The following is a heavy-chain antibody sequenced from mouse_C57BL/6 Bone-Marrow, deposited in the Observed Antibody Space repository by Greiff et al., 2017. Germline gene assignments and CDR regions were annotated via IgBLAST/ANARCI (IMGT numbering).Heavy chain of an antibody. D-gene: IGHD1-1*01. CDR1: GYTFTDYY. Sequence: VKLMESGAELVRPGASVKLSCKASGYTFTDYYINWVKQRPGQGLEWIARIYPGSGNTYYNEKFKGKATLTAEKSSSTAYMQLSSLTSEDSAVYCCARFGYYGSSPYDFDYWGQGTTLTVSS. J-gene: IGHJ2*01. CDR3: ARFGYYGSSPYDFDY. CDR2: IYPGSGNT. V-gene: IGHV1-76*01.